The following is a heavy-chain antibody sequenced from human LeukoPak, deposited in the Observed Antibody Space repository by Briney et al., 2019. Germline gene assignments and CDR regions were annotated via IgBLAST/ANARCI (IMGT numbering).Heavy chain of an antibody. CDR3: AREIFDYSPNEDY. D-gene: IGHD4-11*01. CDR1: GFTFSNAW. CDR2: IKSKTDGGTT. J-gene: IGHJ4*02. Sequence: PGGSLRLSCAASGFTFSNAWMSWVRQAPGKGLEWVGRIKSKTDGGTTDYAAPVKGRFTISRDDSKNTLYLQMNSLRAEDTAVYYCAREIFDYSPNEDYWGQGTLVTVSS. V-gene: IGHV3-15*01.